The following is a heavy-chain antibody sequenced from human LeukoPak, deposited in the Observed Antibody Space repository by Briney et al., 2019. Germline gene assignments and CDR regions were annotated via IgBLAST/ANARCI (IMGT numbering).Heavy chain of an antibody. CDR1: GFTFSNAW. J-gene: IGHJ4*02. V-gene: IGHV3-15*01. D-gene: IGHD5-24*01. CDR3: TTVMAADFDY. Sequence: GGSLRLSCAASGFTFSNAWMSWVRQAPGKGLEWVGRIKSKTDGGKTDYAAPVKGRFTISRDDSKNTLYLQMNSLKTEDTAVYYCTTVMAADFDYWGQGTLVTVSS. CDR2: IKSKTDGGKT.